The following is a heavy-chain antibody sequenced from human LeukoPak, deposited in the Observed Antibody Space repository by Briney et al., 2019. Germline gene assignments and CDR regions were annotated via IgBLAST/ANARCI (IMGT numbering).Heavy chain of an antibody. D-gene: IGHD2-15*01. V-gene: IGHV4-59*01. CDR1: GGSISSYY. CDR3: ARVRNGCSGGSCYSGPRSYYFDY. Sequence: SGTLSLTCTVSGGSISSYYWSWIRQPPGKGLEWIGYIYYSGSTNYNPSLKSRVTISVDTSKNQFSLKLSSVTAADTAVYYCARVRNGCSGGSCYSGPRSYYFDYWGQGTLVTVSS. CDR2: IYYSGST. J-gene: IGHJ4*02.